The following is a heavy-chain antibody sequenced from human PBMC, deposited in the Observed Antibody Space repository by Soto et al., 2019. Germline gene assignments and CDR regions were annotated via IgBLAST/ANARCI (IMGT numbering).Heavy chain of an antibody. CDR3: AREAHSGSYYFDY. CDR1: GFTFSSYG. Sequence: GSLRLSCAASGFTFSSYGMHWVRQAPGKGLEWVAVIWYDGSNKYYADSVKGRFTISRDNSKNTLYLQMNSLRAEDTAVYYCAREAHSGSYYFDYWGQGTLVTVSS. D-gene: IGHD1-26*01. CDR2: IWYDGSNK. V-gene: IGHV3-33*01. J-gene: IGHJ4*02.